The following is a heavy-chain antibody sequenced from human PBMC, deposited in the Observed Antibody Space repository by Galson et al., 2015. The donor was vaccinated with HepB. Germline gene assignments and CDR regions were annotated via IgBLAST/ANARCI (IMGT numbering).Heavy chain of an antibody. J-gene: IGHJ4*02. V-gene: IGHV3-15*01. CDR3: TADVGRYCSSTSCYFGGHVVDY. Sequence: SLRLSCAASGFTFSNAWMSWVRQAPGKGLEWVGRIKSKTDGGTTDYAAPVKGRFTISRDDSKNTLYLQMNSLKTEDTAVYYCTADVGRYCSSTSCYFGGHVVDYWGQGTLVTVSS. D-gene: IGHD2-2*01. CDR1: GFTFSNAW. CDR2: IKSKTDGGTT.